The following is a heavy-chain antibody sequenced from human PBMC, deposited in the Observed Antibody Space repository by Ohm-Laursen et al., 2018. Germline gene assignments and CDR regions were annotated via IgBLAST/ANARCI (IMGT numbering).Heavy chain of an antibody. V-gene: IGHV3-23*01. Sequence: GSLRLPCTASGFIFSNYAMSWVRQAPGKGLEWVSTISSSGGSTYYADSVKGRSTMSRDNSKNTLHLQMNSLRVDDTALYYRAKLFVDYSSSSADYWGQGTLVTVSS. CDR3: AKLFVDYSSSSADY. D-gene: IGHD6-6*01. CDR1: GFIFSNYA. CDR2: ISSSGGST. J-gene: IGHJ4*02.